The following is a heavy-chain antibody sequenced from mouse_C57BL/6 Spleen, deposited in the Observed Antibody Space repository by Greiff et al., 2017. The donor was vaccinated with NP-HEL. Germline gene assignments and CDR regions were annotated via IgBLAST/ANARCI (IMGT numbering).Heavy chain of an antibody. CDR1: GYAFSSSW. CDR2: IYPGDGDT. V-gene: IGHV1-82*01. J-gene: IGHJ3*01. D-gene: IGHD2-4*01. Sequence: QVQLQQSGPELVQPGASVKISCKASGYAFSSSWMNWVKQRPGKGLEWIGRIYPGDGDTNYNGKFKGKATLTADKSSSTAYMQLSSLTSEDSAVYFCARSGDYDEGAWFAYWGQGTLVTVSA. CDR3: ARSGDYDEGAWFAY.